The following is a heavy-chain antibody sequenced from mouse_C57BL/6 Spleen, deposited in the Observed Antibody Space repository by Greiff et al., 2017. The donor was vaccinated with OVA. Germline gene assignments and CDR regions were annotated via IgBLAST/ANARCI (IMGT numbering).Heavy chain of an antibody. Sequence: VQLQQSGAELVKPGASVKLSCKASGYTFTSYWMQWVKQRPGQGLEWIGEIDPSDSYTNYNQKFKGKATLTVDTSSSTAYMQLSSLTSEDSAVYYCASYYYGSRGFAYWGQGTLVTVSA. CDR3: ASYYYGSRGFAY. CDR1: GYTFTSYW. J-gene: IGHJ3*01. V-gene: IGHV1-50*01. D-gene: IGHD1-1*01. CDR2: IDPSDSYT.